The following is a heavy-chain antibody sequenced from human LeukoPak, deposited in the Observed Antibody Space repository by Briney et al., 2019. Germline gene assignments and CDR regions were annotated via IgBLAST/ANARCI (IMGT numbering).Heavy chain of an antibody. CDR2: ISAYNGNT. Sequence: VASVKVSCKASGYTFTSYDINWVRQATGQGLEWMGWISAYNGNTNYAQKLQGRVTMTTDTSTSTAYMELRSLRSDDTAVYYCARVCPDLTRSMKGGSGSYYKGYYMDVWGKGTTVTVSS. V-gene: IGHV1-18*01. CDR1: GYTFTSYD. CDR3: ARVCPDLTRSMKGGSGSYYKGYYMDV. D-gene: IGHD3-10*01. J-gene: IGHJ6*03.